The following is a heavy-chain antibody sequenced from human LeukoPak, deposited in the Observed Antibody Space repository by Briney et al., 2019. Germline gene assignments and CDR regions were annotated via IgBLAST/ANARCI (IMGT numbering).Heavy chain of an antibody. Sequence: VKPGGSLILSCAASGFTFSSYGMHWVRQAPGKGLEWVAYIQYDGSNEQFADSVKGRFTISRDNSKNTLYLQMNSLRAEDTAVYYCAKGRGWEASYYYYYMDVWGKGTTVTISS. D-gene: IGHD1-26*01. J-gene: IGHJ6*03. CDR2: IQYDGSNE. CDR1: GFTFSSYG. CDR3: AKGRGWEASYYYYYMDV. V-gene: IGHV3-30*02.